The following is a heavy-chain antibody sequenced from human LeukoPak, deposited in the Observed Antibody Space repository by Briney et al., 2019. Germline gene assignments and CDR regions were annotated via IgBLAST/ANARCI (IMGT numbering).Heavy chain of an antibody. V-gene: IGHV4-4*07. J-gene: IGHJ6*03. CDR3: ARSSSAYYYYMDV. Sequence: SETLSLTCSVSGDSITYFYWSWIRQAAGKGLEWIGRISSSGSTDYNASLKSRVTMSVDTSKNQFSLKLSSVTAADTAVYYCARSSSAYYYYMDVWGKGTTVTISS. CDR2: ISSSGST. CDR1: GDSITYFY. D-gene: IGHD3-10*01.